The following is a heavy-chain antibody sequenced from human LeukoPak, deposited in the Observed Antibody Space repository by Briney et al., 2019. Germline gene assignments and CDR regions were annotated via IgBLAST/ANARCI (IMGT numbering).Heavy chain of an antibody. Sequence: SVKVSCKASGGTFSSYAISWVRQAPGQGLEWMGGIIPIFGTANYAQKFQGRVTITSDESTSTAYVELSSLTSDDTAVYYCARTSGYSYGPFDYWGQGTLVTVSS. D-gene: IGHD5-18*01. CDR2: IIPIFGTA. CDR1: GGTFSSYA. CDR3: ARTSGYSYGPFDY. J-gene: IGHJ4*02. V-gene: IGHV1-69*13.